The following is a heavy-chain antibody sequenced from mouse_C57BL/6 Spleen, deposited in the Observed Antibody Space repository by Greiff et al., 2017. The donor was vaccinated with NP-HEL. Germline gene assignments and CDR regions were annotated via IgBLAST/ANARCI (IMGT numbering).Heavy chain of an antibody. D-gene: IGHD2-1*01. J-gene: IGHJ2*01. V-gene: IGHV1-42*01. CDR2: INPSTGGT. CDR3: ARELLFDY. Sequence: VQLKESGPELVKPGASVKISCKASGYSFTGYYMNWVKQSPEKSLEWIGEINPSTGGTTYNQKFKAKATLTVDKSSSTAYMQLKSLTSEDSAVYYCARELLFDYWGQGTTLTVSS. CDR1: GYSFTGYY.